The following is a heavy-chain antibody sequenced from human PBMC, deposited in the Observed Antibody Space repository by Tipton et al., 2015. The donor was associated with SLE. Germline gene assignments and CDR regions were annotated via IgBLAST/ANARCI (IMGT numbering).Heavy chain of an antibody. CDR1: GGSISSHY. CDR2: MYYSGST. Sequence: TLSLTCTVSGGSISSHYWSWIRQPPGKGLEWIGYMYYSGSTNYNPSLKSRVTISVDTSKNQFSLKLSSVTAADAAVYYCARGRRITMIVVSPPHFDCWGQGTLVIVSS. V-gene: IGHV4-59*11. J-gene: IGHJ4*02. D-gene: IGHD3-22*01. CDR3: ARGRRITMIVVSPPHFDC.